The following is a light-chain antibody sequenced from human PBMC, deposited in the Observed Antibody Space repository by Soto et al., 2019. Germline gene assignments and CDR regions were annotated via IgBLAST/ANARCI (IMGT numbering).Light chain of an antibody. J-gene: IGLJ3*02. V-gene: IGLV2-23*01. CDR1: SSDVGSYNL. CDR3: CSYAGSRV. Sequence: QSALTQPASVSGSPGQSITISCTGTSSDVGSYNLGSWYQQHPGKAPKLMIYEGIKRPSGVSNRFSGSKSGNTASLTISGLQAEDEADYYCCSYAGSRVFGGGTKVTVL. CDR2: EGI.